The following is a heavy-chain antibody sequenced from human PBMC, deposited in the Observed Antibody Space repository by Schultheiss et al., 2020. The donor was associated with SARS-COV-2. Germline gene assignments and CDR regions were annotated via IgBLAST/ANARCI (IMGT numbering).Heavy chain of an antibody. CDR3: ARDETYYDILTGFYYHYGMDV. J-gene: IGHJ6*02. D-gene: IGHD3-9*01. CDR2: IYSGGST. V-gene: IGHV3-53*01. Sequence: GESLKISCAASGFIVSSNYMSWVRQAPGKGLEWVSVIYSGGSTYYADSVKGRFTISRDNSKNTLYLQMNSLRAEDTAVYYCARDETYYDILTGFYYHYGMDVWGQGTTVTVSS. CDR1: GFIVSSNY.